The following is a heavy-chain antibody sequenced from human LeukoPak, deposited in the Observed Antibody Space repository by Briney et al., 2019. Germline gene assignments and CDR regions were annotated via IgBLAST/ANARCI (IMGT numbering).Heavy chain of an antibody. D-gene: IGHD3-16*01. Sequence: GGSLRLSCAASGFTFSSYGMHWVRQAPGKGLEWVAVISYDGSNNYYADSVKGRFSISRDNSSNTLYLQMNGLRAEDTAVYYCAKGFTGMDFWGQGSLVTVSS. J-gene: IGHJ4*02. V-gene: IGHV3-30*18. CDR3: AKGFTGMDF. CDR1: GFTFSSYG. CDR2: ISYDGSNN.